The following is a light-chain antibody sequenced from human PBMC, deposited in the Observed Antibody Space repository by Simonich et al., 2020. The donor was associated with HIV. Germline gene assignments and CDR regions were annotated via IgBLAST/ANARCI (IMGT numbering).Light chain of an antibody. Sequence: QLVLTQSPSASASLGASVKLTCTLSSGHSSYAIAWHQLQPEKGPRYLMKLNCDGSHSKGDGIPDRFSGSSSGAERYLTISSLQSEDEADYYCQTWGTGIRVFGGGTKLTVL. CDR1: SGHSSYA. J-gene: IGLJ2*01. CDR2: LNCDGSH. V-gene: IGLV4-69*01. CDR3: QTWGTGIRV.